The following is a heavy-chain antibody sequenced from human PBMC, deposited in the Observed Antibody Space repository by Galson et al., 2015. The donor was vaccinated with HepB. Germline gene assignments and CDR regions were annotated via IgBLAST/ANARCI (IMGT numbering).Heavy chain of an antibody. CDR3: AKEGMVRGLIDY. V-gene: IGHV3-9*01. J-gene: IGHJ4*02. CDR2: ISWNSGSI. Sequence: SLRLSCAASGFTFDDYAMHWVRQAPGKGLEWVSGISWNSGSIGYADSVKGRFTISRDNAKNSLYLQMNSLRAEDTALYYCAKEGMVRGLIDYWGQGTLVTVSS. CDR1: GFTFDDYA. D-gene: IGHD3-10*01.